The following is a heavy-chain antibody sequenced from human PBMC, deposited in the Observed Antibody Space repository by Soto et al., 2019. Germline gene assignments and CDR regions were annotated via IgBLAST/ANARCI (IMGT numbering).Heavy chain of an antibody. CDR2: ITDNGGSA. Sequence: GGSLRLSCAASGFTFSRDGMSWVRQAPGKGLEWVSLITDNGGSAYYADSVKGRFTISRDNTKNTLFLQMNSLRAEDTAVYYCAKERATTTAFDYWGQGALVTVSS. D-gene: IGHD4-17*01. J-gene: IGHJ4*02. V-gene: IGHV3-23*01. CDR1: GFTFSRDG. CDR3: AKERATTTAFDY.